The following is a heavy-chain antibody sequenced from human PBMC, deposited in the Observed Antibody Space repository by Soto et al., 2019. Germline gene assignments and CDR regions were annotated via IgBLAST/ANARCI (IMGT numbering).Heavy chain of an antibody. CDR2: ISPHKDDT. CDR3: ARDLDGSGSYFTNY. CDR1: GYTFSSIG. D-gene: IGHD3-10*01. Sequence: GASVKVSCKTSGYTFSSIGITWVRQAPGQGLEWMGWISPHKDDTYYAQRLQGRVTMTTDTSTNTAYMELRSLRSDDTAVYFCARDLDGSGSYFTNYWGPGTLVTVS. J-gene: IGHJ4*02. V-gene: IGHV1-18*01.